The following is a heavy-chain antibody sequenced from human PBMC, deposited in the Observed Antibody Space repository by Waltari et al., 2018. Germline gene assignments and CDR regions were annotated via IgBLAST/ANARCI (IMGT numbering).Heavy chain of an antibody. CDR3: TGGYYESSGFSFSYTYNMDV. Sequence: QVPVVQSGAEVKKPGSSVRVSCKASGGTFSSYGISWVGQAPGQGLEWMGGIIPTFGTTNYPQEFQGRVTITADKSTSTAYMELSSLRSADTAVYYCTGGYYESSGFSFSYTYNMDVWGQGTTVTVSS. D-gene: IGHD3-22*01. V-gene: IGHV1-69*06. J-gene: IGHJ6*02. CDR1: GGTFSSYG. CDR2: IIPTFGTT.